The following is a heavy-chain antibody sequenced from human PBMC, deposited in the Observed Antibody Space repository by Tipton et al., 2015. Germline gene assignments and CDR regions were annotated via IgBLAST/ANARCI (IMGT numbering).Heavy chain of an antibody. CDR2: INSDGSST. CDR1: GFTFSSYW. J-gene: IGHJ4*02. D-gene: IGHD3-22*01. Sequence: SLRLSCAASGFTFSSYWMHWVRQAPGKGLVWVSRINSDGSSTSYADSVKGRFTISRDNAKNTLYLQMNSLRAEDTAVYYCARFNYDSSGYYFDYWGQRTLVTVSS. CDR3: ARFNYDSSGYYFDY. V-gene: IGHV3-74*01.